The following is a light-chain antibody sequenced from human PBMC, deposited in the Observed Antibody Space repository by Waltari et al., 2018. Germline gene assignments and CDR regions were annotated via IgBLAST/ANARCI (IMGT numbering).Light chain of an antibody. CDR2: YGR. Sequence: HWYQQKPGQAPGLVIQYGRERPSGIPERFSGSTSGNRATLTISRVEAGDEADYFCQVWNFIQGVFGGGTRLTVL. J-gene: IGLJ3*02. CDR3: QVWNFIQGV. V-gene: IGLV3-21*04.